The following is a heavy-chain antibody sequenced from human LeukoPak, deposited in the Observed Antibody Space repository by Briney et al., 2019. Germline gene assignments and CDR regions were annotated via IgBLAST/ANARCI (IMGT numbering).Heavy chain of an antibody. V-gene: IGHV1-69*04. Sequence: GASVKVSCKASGGTFSSYAISWVRQAPGQGLEWMGRIIPILGIANYAQKFQGRVTITADKSTSTAYMELSSLRSEDTAVYYCARDDYSNYGLARGMDVWGQGTTVTVSS. CDR1: GGTFSSYA. J-gene: IGHJ6*02. CDR3: ARDDYSNYGLARGMDV. CDR2: IIPILGIA. D-gene: IGHD4-11*01.